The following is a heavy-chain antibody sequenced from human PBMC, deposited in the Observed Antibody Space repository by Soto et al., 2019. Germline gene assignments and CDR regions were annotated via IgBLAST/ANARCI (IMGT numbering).Heavy chain of an antibody. CDR2: ISSSSSYI. D-gene: IGHD3-10*01. CDR3: ARDREIGATVTTYYDA. V-gene: IGHV3-21*06. Sequence: GGSLRLSCAASGFTFGPYSMNWVRQVPGKGLEWLASISSSSSYIFYADSVNGRFTVSRDNAKSSPFLHLNSLRADDTAVYFCARDREIGATVTTYYDAWGQGALVTVSS. CDR1: GFTFGPYS. J-gene: IGHJ5*02.